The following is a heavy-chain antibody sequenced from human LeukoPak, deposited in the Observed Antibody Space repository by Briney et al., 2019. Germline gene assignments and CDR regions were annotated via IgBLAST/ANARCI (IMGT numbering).Heavy chain of an antibody. CDR2: INHSGST. V-gene: IGHV4-34*01. J-gene: IGHJ6*03. CDR1: GGSFSGYY. D-gene: IGHD3-3*01. Sequence: SETLSLTCAVYGGSFSGYYWSWIRQPPGKGLEWIGEINHSGSTNYNPSLKSRVTISVDTSKNQFSLKLSSVTAADTAVYYCATTFNYDFWSGYYYYYYMDVWGKGTTVTVSS. CDR3: ATTFNYDFWSGYYYYYYMDV.